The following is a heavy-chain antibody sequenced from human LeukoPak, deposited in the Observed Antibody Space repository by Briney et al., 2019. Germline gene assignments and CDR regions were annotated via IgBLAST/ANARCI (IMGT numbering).Heavy chain of an antibody. CDR2: ISYDGSNK. V-gene: IGHV3-30*18. J-gene: IGHJ4*02. CDR1: GFTFSSYG. Sequence: GGSLRLSRAASGFTFSSYGMHWVRQAPGKGLEWVAVISYDGSNKYYADSVKGRFTISRDNSKNTLYLQMNSLRAEDTAVYYCAKVSGVLRYFDWLSTPPYYFDYWGQGTLVTVSS. CDR3: AKVSGVLRYFDWLSTPPYYFDY. D-gene: IGHD3-9*01.